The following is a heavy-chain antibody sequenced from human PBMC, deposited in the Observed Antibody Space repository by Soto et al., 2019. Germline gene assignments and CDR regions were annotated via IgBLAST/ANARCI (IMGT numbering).Heavy chain of an antibody. CDR3: ARESEDLTSNFDY. Sequence: EVQLVESGGGLVKPGGSLRLSCAAYGFTFTRYSMNWVRQAPGKGLEWVSSISSTTNYIYYGDSMKGRFTISRDNAKNSLYLEINSLRAEDTAVYYCARESEDLTSNFDYWGQGTLVTVSS. CDR2: ISSTTNYI. CDR1: GFTFTRYS. V-gene: IGHV3-21*06. J-gene: IGHJ4*02.